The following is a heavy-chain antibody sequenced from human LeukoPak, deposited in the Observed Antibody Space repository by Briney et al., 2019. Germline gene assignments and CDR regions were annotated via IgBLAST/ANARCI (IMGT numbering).Heavy chain of an antibody. Sequence: GGSLRLSCAASGFTFSSYGMHWVRQAPGKGLEWVALIRYDGSNKYYADSVKGRFTISRDNAKNSLYLQMNSLRAEDTAVYYCARAGDIVVVPATRGNYFDYWGQGTLVTVSS. J-gene: IGHJ4*02. CDR1: GFTFSSYG. V-gene: IGHV3-30*02. CDR3: ARAGDIVVVPATRGNYFDY. D-gene: IGHD2-2*01. CDR2: IRYDGSNK.